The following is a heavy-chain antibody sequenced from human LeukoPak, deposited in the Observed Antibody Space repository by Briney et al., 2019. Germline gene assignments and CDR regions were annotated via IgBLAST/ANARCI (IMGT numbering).Heavy chain of an antibody. J-gene: IGHJ3*01. CDR1: GCTFSDYY. D-gene: IGHD3-16*01. Sequence: GGSLRLSCAASGCTFSDYYMRWMREAPGRGLEWVSYISSSSSYTNYARPVKARFPLSRDNPKHSLYLQMHTLRAEHTAVYYCARSRGILGFALWGQGTMVPVS. CDR2: ISSSSSYT. V-gene: IGHV3-11*06. CDR3: ARSRGILGFAL.